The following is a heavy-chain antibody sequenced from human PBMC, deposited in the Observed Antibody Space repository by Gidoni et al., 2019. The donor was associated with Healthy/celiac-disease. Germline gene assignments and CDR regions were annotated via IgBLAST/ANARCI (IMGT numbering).Heavy chain of an antibody. D-gene: IGHD4-4*01. J-gene: IGHJ6*02. Sequence: ESLRLCCKGSGYSFTSYWISWVRQMPGIGLEWRGRIDPSDSYTNYSPSFQGHVTISADKSISTAYLQWSILKSSDTAMYYCARPFTVSGYYYGMDVWGQGTTVTVSS. CDR3: ARPFTVSGYYYGMDV. CDR2: IDPSDSYT. V-gene: IGHV5-10-1*01. CDR1: GYSFTSYW.